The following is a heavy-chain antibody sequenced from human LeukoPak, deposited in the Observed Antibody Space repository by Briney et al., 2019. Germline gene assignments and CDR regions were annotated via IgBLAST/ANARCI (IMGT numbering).Heavy chain of an antibody. Sequence: GGSLRLSCVASGFSFSTYGKSWVRQAPGRGLEWVSALSGRGGSTYYADSVKGRFTISRDNSKNTLYLQMNSLRAEDTAIYYCAKRVAYNSGYYFDYWGQGTLVTVSS. CDR2: LSGRGGST. CDR1: GFSFSTYG. V-gene: IGHV3-23*01. D-gene: IGHD6-19*01. CDR3: AKRVAYNSGYYFDY. J-gene: IGHJ4*02.